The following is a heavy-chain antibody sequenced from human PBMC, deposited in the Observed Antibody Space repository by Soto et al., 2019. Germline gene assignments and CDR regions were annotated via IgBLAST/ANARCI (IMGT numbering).Heavy chain of an antibody. CDR1: GGSISSYY. Sequence: PSETLSLTCTVSGGSISSYYWSWIRQPPGKGLEWIGYIYYSGSTNYNPSLKSRVTISVDTSKNQFSLKLSSVTAADTAVYYCARTDPFHYDFWSGYSNWFDPWGQGTLVTVSS. J-gene: IGHJ5*02. CDR2: IYYSGST. V-gene: IGHV4-59*01. D-gene: IGHD3-3*01. CDR3: ARTDPFHYDFWSGYSNWFDP.